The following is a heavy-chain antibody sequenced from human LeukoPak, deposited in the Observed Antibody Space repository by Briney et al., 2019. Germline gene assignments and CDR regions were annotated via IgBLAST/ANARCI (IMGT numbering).Heavy chain of an antibody. Sequence: PGGSLRLSCAASRFTFRSYWMSWVRQAPGKGLEWVANIKQDGSEKYYVDAVKGRFTISRDNAKNSVYLQLNSLRAEDTAVHYCARDGGPFDSWGQGTLATVSS. D-gene: IGHD2-15*01. CDR1: RFTFRSYW. V-gene: IGHV3-7*03. CDR2: IKQDGSEK. J-gene: IGHJ4*02. CDR3: ARDGGPFDS.